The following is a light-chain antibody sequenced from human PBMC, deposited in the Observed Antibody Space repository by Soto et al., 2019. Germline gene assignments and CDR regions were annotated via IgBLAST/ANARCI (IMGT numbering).Light chain of an antibody. CDR3: AAWDDSLNGYV. CDR2: SNN. J-gene: IGLJ1*01. V-gene: IGLV1-44*01. CDR1: SSNIGSKT. Sequence: QSVLTQPPSTSGTPGQRVTISCSGSSSNIGSKTVNWYPHLPGTAPKLLIYSNNQRPSGVPERFSGSKSGNSASLAVSGLQSEDEADYYCAAWDDSLNGYVFGTGTKLTVL.